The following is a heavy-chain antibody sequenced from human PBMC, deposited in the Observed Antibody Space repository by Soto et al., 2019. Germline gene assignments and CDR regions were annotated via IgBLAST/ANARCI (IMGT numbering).Heavy chain of an antibody. CDR3: VSKADGGGDCYAFDS. CDR2: IIPLFGTA. CDR1: GGTYSSNT. J-gene: IGHJ4*02. D-gene: IGHD2-21*02. V-gene: IGHV1-69*06. Sequence: QVQLVQSGAAVKKPGSSVKISCKASGGTYSSNTINWVRQTAGQGLEWMGGIIPLFGTANYAEKFRGRVTITADRSTNTEYMEMRSLRSEVTAVYYCVSKADGGGDCYAFDSWGQGTLVSVSS.